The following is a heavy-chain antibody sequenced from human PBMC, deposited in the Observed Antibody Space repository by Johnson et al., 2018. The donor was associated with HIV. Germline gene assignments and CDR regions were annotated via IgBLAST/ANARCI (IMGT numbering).Heavy chain of an antibody. Sequence: EVQLVESGGGLVQPGGSLRLSCAASGFTFSSYWMSWVRQAPGKGLEWVANIKEDGSEKDYVDSVKGRFTISRDNPKNSLYLQMNSLRAEDTAVYYWERVREVEGGEVGDAFDIWGQGTMVTVSS. D-gene: IGHD1-26*01. J-gene: IGHJ3*02. CDR1: GFTFSSYW. CDR3: ERVREVEGGEVGDAFDI. V-gene: IGHV3-7*05. CDR2: IKEDGSEK.